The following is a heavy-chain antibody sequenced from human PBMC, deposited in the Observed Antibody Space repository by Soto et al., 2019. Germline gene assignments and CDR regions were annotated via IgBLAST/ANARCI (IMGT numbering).Heavy chain of an antibody. CDR2: INGADTSE. CDR1: GVTFRRHD. V-gene: IGHV3-23*01. Sequence: EVELLESGGGLVQPGGSLRLSCGVSGVTFRRHDVNWVRQAPGKGLEWVANINGADTSESYADSVRGRFTVSRDNSKSTLFLQMDNLRVEDTAIYYCAIDPNWESGYWGQGTPVTVSA. CDR3: AIDPNWESGY. J-gene: IGHJ4*02. D-gene: IGHD7-27*01.